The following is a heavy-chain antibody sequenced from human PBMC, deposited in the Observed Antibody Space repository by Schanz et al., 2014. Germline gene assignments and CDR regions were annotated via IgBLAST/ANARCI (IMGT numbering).Heavy chain of an antibody. CDR1: GGSFSGYY. D-gene: IGHD4-17*01. J-gene: IGHJ3*02. Sequence: QVQLQESGPGLVKPSETLSLTCAVYGGSFSGYYWSWVRQPAGRGLEWIGRIYSRGSSTYNPSLKSRVTISIDTSKNQFSLNLSSATAADTAVYYCARDRGHGDLPGDIWGQGTMVTVSS. CDR3: ARDRGHGDLPGDI. V-gene: IGHV4-4*07. CDR2: IYSRGSS.